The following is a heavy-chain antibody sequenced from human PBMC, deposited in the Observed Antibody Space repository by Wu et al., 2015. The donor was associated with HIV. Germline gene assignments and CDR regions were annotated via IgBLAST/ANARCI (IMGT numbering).Heavy chain of an antibody. V-gene: IGHV1-69*13. CDR1: GGTFSSYA. CDR3: ASPVPHYYDSSGYSY. Sequence: QVQLVRSGAEVKKPGSSVKVSCKASGGTFSSYAISWVRQAPGQGLEWMGRIIPIFGTANYAQKFQGRVTITADESTSTAYMELSSLRSEDTAVYYCASPVPHYYDSSGYSYWGQGTLVTVSS. CDR2: IIPIFGTA. J-gene: IGHJ4*02. D-gene: IGHD3-22*01.